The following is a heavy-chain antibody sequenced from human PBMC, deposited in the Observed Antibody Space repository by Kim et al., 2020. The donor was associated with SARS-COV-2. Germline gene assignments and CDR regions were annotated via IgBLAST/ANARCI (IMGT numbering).Heavy chain of an antibody. CDR3: ARDLYSYGLGLPYGMDV. V-gene: IGHV3-33*05. CDR2: ISYDGSNK. Sequence: GGSLRLSCAASGFTFSSYGMHWVRQAPGKGLEWVAVISYDGSNKYYADSVKGRFTISRDNSKNTLYLQMNSLRAEDTAVYYCARDLYSYGLGLPYGMDVWGQGTTVTVSS. CDR1: GFTFSSYG. J-gene: IGHJ6*02. D-gene: IGHD5-18*01.